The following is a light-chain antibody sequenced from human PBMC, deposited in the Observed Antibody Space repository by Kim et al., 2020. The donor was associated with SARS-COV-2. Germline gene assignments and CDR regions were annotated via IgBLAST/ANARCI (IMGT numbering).Light chain of an antibody. CDR2: GKY. CDR3: NSRDSNDNVV. Sequence: SSELTQDPAVSVALGQTVRITCQGDSLRSYYATWYQQKPGQAPILVIYGKYNRPSGIPDRFSGSTSGNTASLTITVTQAGDEADYYCNSRDSNDNVVVGG. J-gene: IGLJ2*01. V-gene: IGLV3-19*01. CDR1: SLRSYY.